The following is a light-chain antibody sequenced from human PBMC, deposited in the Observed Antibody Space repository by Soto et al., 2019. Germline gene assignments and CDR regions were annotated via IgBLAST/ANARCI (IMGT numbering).Light chain of an antibody. Sequence: ELLMTQSPATLSVSPGERATLSCRASQSVSSNLAWYQQKPGQAPRLLIYGASTRATGIPARFSGRGSGTEFTLTISSLQSVDFAVYYCQQYDNWPQTFGQGTKVDIK. CDR2: GAS. CDR1: QSVSSN. V-gene: IGKV3-15*01. J-gene: IGKJ1*01. CDR3: QQYDNWPQT.